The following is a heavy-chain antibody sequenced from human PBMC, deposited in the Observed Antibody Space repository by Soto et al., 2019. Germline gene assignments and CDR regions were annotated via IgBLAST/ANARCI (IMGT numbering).Heavy chain of an antibody. J-gene: IGHJ6*02. CDR1: GYRFIDYF. D-gene: IGHD3-10*01. V-gene: IGHV1-69*06. CDR3: ARDFEISGPGAFYYYGMDV. CDR2: IIPIFGTA. Sequence: SVKVSCKASGYRFIDYFMHWVRQAPGQGLEWMGGIIPIFGTANYAQKFQGRVTITADKSTSTAYMELSSLRSEDTAVYYCARDFEISGPGAFYYYGMDVWGQGTTVTVSS.